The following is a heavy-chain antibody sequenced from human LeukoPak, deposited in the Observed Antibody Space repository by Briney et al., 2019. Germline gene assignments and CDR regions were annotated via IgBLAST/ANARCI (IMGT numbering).Heavy chain of an antibody. CDR3: ARALGYQLLSWWFDP. D-gene: IGHD2-2*01. V-gene: IGHV1-18*01. J-gene: IGHJ5*02. CDR2: ISPYNDNT. CDR1: GYTFTSSV. Sequence: ASVKVSCKASGYTFTSSVISWVRQAPGQGLEWMGWISPYNDNTNYAQKLQGRVTMTTDTSTSTAYMELRSLRSDETAVYYCARALGYQLLSWWFDPWGQGTLVTVSS.